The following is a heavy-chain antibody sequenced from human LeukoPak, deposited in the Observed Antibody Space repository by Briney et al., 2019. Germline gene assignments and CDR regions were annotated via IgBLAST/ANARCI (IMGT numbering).Heavy chain of an antibody. V-gene: IGHV3-66*04. CDR3: ARHDWFDP. CDR2: IYSSGST. J-gene: IGHJ5*02. CDR1: GFTFSSHT. Sequence: GGPLRLSCAASGFTFSSHTVTWVRQAPGRGLEWVSTIYSSGSTFYADSVKGRFTISRDSSKNTLYLQMNSLRVEDTAVYYCARHDWFDPWGQGTLVTVSS.